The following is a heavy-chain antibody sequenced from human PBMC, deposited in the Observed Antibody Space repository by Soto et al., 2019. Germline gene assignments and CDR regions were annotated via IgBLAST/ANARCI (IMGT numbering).Heavy chain of an antibody. CDR3: ARDVGSSGWYGYFQH. J-gene: IGHJ1*01. Sequence: GGSLRLSCAASGFTFSSFAMHWVRQAPGKGLEWVALISSDGGNKYYADSVKGRFSISRDNSKNTLYLQMNSLRADDTAVFYCARDVGSSGWYGYFQHWGQGTLVTVSS. V-gene: IGHV3-30-3*01. CDR1: GFTFSSFA. D-gene: IGHD6-19*01. CDR2: ISSDGGNK.